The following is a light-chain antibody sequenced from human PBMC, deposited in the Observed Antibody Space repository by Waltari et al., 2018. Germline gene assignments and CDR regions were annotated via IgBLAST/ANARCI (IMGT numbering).Light chain of an antibody. J-gene: IGKJ4*01. CDR1: QSVSRF. Sequence: EIVLTQSPGTLSLSPGERATLSCRASQSVSRFLAWFQQKPGQTPRLLIYGASHRATGIPDRFSGSGSGTDFTLTISRLDPEDFAVYYCLQSVISFPLSFGGGTKVEIK. CDR3: LQSVISFPLS. CDR2: GAS. V-gene: IGKV3-20*01.